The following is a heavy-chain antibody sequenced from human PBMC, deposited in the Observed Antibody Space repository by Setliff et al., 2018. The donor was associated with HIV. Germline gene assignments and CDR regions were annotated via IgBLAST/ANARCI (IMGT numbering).Heavy chain of an antibody. CDR2: INHSGST. J-gene: IGHJ6*02. CDR1: GGSFSSYY. V-gene: IGHV4-34*01. Sequence: SETLPLTCAVYGGSFSSYYWSWIRQPPGKGLERIGEINHSGSTNYNPSLKSRGTISVDTSKTQFSLKLSFVTAADTAVYYCAGVSVYSSSYYYYYGMDVWGQGTTVTVSS. D-gene: IGHD6-13*01. CDR3: AGVSVYSSSYYYYYGMDV.